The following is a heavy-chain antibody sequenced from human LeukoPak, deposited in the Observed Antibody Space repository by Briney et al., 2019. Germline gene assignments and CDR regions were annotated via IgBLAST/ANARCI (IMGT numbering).Heavy chain of an antibody. CDR3: ARATYYYGSGSYLVDAFDI. Sequence: SETLSLTCTVSGGSISSYYWSWIRQPPGKGLEWIGYIYYSGSTNYNPSLKSRVTISVDTSKNQFSLKLSSVTAADTAAYYCARATYYYGSGSYLVDAFDIWGQGTMVTVSS. CDR1: GGSISSYY. J-gene: IGHJ3*02. D-gene: IGHD3-10*01. CDR2: IYYSGST. V-gene: IGHV4-59*01.